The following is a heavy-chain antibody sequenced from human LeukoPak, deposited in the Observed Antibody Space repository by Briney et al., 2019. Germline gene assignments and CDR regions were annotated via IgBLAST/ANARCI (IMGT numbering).Heavy chain of an antibody. Sequence: GGSLRLSCAASGFTFSSYWMSWVRQAPGKGLEWVANIKQDGSEKYYVDSVKGRFTISGDNAKNSLYLQMNSLRAEDTAVYYCAKDSLRERIVGSTTRGVNDYWGQGTLVTVSS. V-gene: IGHV3-7*01. CDR2: IKQDGSEK. D-gene: IGHD1-26*01. CDR1: GFTFSSYW. J-gene: IGHJ4*02. CDR3: AKDSLRERIVGSTTRGVNDY.